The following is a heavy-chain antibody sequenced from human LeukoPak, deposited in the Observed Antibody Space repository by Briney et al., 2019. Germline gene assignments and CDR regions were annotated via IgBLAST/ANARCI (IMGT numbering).Heavy chain of an antibody. D-gene: IGHD3-22*01. CDR2: IYFNGNT. V-gene: IGHV4-39*01. CDR3: ARHRARLLIDS. CDR1: GGSINSFSYY. Sequence: SETLSLTCTVSGGSINSFSYYWGWIRQPPGQGLEWIGTIYFNGNTYYNPSLKSRVSISIDTSKNQSSLKLTSETAADTAVYYCARHRARLLIDSWGPGTLVTVS. J-gene: IGHJ5*01.